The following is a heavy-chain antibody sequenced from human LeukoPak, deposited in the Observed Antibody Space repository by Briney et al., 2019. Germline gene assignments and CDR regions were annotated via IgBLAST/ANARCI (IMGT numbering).Heavy chain of an antibody. Sequence: SETLSLTCSVSGGSISSSSYYWGWIRQPPGKGLEWIGSIYYSGSTYYNPSLKSRVTISVDTSKNQFSLKLSSVTAADTAVYYCARLLLGGNWFDPWGQGTLVTVSS. J-gene: IGHJ5*02. V-gene: IGHV4-39*01. D-gene: IGHD3-16*01. CDR2: IYYSGST. CDR3: ARLLLGGNWFDP. CDR1: GGSISSSSYY.